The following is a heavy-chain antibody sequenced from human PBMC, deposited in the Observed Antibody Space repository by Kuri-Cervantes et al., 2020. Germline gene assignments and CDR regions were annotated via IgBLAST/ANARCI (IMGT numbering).Heavy chain of an antibody. CDR3: ARVPPNWNYRGFDY. J-gene: IGHJ4*02. Sequence: GGSLRLSCAASGFSFSSYGMSWVRQAPGKGLEWVANIKQDGSEKYYVDSVKGRFTISRDNAKNSLYLQMNSLRAEDTAVYYCARVPPNWNYRGFDYWGQGTLVTVSS. CDR1: GFSFSSYG. V-gene: IGHV3-7*01. CDR2: IKQDGSEK. D-gene: IGHD1-7*01.